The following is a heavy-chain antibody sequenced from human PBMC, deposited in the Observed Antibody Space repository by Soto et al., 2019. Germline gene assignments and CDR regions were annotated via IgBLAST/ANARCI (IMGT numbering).Heavy chain of an antibody. CDR1: GFTFSSYA. Sequence: GGSLRLSCAASGFTFSSYAMSWVRQAPGKGLEWVSAISGSGGSTYYADSVKGRFTISRDNSKNTLYLQMNSLRAEDTAVYYCAKAVYCSGGSCYPFDYWGQGTLVTVSS. J-gene: IGHJ4*02. CDR2: ISGSGGST. V-gene: IGHV3-23*01. D-gene: IGHD2-15*01. CDR3: AKAVYCSGGSCYPFDY.